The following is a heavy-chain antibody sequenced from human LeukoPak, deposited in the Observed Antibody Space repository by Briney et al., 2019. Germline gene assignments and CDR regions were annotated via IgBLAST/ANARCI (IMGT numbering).Heavy chain of an antibody. CDR1: GYTFTGYY. V-gene: IGHV1-2*02. CDR3: ARDRATGIAAAGDDY. D-gene: IGHD6-13*01. J-gene: IGHJ4*02. Sequence: ASVKVSCKASGYTFTGYYMHWVRQAPGQGLEWMGWINPNSGGTNYAQKFQGRVTMIRDTSISTAYMELSRLRSDDTAVYYCARDRATGIAAAGDDYWGQGTLVTVSS. CDR2: INPNSGGT.